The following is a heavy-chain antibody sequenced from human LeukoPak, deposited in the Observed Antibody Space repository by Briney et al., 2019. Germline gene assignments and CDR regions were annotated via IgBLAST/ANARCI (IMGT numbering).Heavy chain of an antibody. Sequence: PGGSLRLFCAASGFTFSSYWMSWVRQAPGKGLEWVANIKQDGSEKYYVDSVKGRFTISRDNAKNSLYLQMNSLRAEDTAVYYCARGTSNYGGTSIDAFDIWGQGTMVTVSS. J-gene: IGHJ3*02. CDR2: IKQDGSEK. D-gene: IGHD4-23*01. V-gene: IGHV3-7*01. CDR3: ARGTSNYGGTSIDAFDI. CDR1: GFTFSSYW.